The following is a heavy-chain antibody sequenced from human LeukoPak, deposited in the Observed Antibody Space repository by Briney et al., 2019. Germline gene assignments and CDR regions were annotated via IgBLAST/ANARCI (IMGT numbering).Heavy chain of an antibody. V-gene: IGHV4-59*01. CDR2: VDHTGST. Sequence: SETLSLTCSVSDDSITMYYWTWIRQPPGKGLEWIGYVDHTGSTNFNPSLNGRVSISRDTSKNLFSLRLRSVTAADTAVYFCARGRVSSSTYYSTYYYYFYMDVWGKGTTVTVSS. J-gene: IGHJ6*03. D-gene: IGHD3-22*01. CDR3: ARGRVSSSTYYSTYYYYFYMDV. CDR1: DDSITMYY.